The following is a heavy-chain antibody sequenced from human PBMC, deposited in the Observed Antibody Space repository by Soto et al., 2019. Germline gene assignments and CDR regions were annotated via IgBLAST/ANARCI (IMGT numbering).Heavy chain of an antibody. Sequence: HPGGSLRLSCAASGFTFSSYGMHWVRQAPGKGLEWVAVISYDGSNKYYADSVKGRFTISRDNSKNTLYLQMNSLRAEDTAVYYCAKERSGLLWFGELSSLDYWGQGTLVTVSS. CDR1: GFTFSSYG. CDR2: ISYDGSNK. J-gene: IGHJ4*02. D-gene: IGHD3-10*01. CDR3: AKERSGLLWFGELSSLDY. V-gene: IGHV3-30*18.